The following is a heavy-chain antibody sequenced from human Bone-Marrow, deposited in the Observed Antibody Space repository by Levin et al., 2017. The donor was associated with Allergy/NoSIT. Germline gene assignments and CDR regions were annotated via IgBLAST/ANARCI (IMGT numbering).Heavy chain of an antibody. V-gene: IGHV1-8*01. Sequence: ASVKVSCEASGYTFTSYDVHWVRQATGQGLEWMGWMDPNNGNTQFAQRFQGRVTMTKNTAISTAYMELISLTSDDTAVYFCARGGYGDYELGYWGQGTLVTVSS. CDR1: GYTFTSYD. J-gene: IGHJ4*02. CDR3: ARGGYGDYELGY. D-gene: IGHD4-17*01. CDR2: MDPNNGNT.